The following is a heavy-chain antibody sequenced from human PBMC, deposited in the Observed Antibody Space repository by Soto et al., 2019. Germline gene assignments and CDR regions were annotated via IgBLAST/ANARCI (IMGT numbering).Heavy chain of an antibody. V-gene: IGHV4-34*01. D-gene: IGHD3-22*01. CDR1: GGSFSGYY. Sequence: SETLSLTCAVYGGSFSGYYWSWIRQPPGKWLEWIGEINHSGSTNYNPSLKSRVTISVDTSKNQFSLKLSSVTAADTAVYYCARGLVSSGPKSPSFGYWGQGTLVTVSS. J-gene: IGHJ4*02. CDR2: INHSGST. CDR3: ARGLVSSGPKSPSFGY.